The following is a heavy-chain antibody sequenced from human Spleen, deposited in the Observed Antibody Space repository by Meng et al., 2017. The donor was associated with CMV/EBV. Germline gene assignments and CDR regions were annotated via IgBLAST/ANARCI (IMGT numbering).Heavy chain of an antibody. D-gene: IGHD5-12*01. CDR3: AKEYVLRYSGYGAFDY. CDR1: GFTFSSHW. V-gene: IGHV3-7*03. CDR2: INQDGSQK. J-gene: IGHJ4*02. Sequence: GESLKISCAASGFTFSSHWMTWVRQAPGKGLEWVANINQDGSQKNYVDSVKGRFTITRDNAKNSLFLQMNSLRADDTAVYYCAKEYVLRYSGYGAFDYWGQGTLVTVSS.